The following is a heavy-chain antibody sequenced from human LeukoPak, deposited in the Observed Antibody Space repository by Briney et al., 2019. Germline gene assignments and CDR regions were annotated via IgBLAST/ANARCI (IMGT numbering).Heavy chain of an antibody. J-gene: IGHJ4*02. Sequence: SETLSLTCAVYGGSFSGYYWSWIRQPPGKGLEWIGEINHSGSTNYNPSLKSRVTISVDTSKNQFSLKLSSVTAADTAVYYCAAQDIVVVVAATGFDYWGQGTLVTVSS. V-gene: IGHV4-34*01. CDR1: GGSFSGYY. CDR3: AAQDIVVVVAATGFDY. D-gene: IGHD2-15*01. CDR2: INHSGST.